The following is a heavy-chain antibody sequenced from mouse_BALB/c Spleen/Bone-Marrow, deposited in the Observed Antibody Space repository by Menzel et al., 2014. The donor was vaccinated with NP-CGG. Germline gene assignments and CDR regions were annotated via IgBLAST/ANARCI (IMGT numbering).Heavy chain of an antibody. CDR1: GYSITSGYS. CDR2: IHYSGTT. Sequence: EVKLQESGPDLVKPSQSLSLTCTVTGYSITSGYSWHWIRQFPGDKLEWMGYIHYSGTTNYNPSLKSRVSITRDTSKNQFFLQLNSVTTEDTDTYYCARSLDEGYAMDYWGQGTSVTVSS. D-gene: IGHD2-10*02. CDR3: ARSLDEGYAMDY. V-gene: IGHV3-1*02. J-gene: IGHJ4*01.